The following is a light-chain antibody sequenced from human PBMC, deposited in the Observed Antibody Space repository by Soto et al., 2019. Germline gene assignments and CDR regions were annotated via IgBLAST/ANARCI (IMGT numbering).Light chain of an antibody. Sequence: DTQMTQSPSTLSGSVGDRVTITCRASRSINNWVAWYQQKPGKAPKLLISDASDLERGVPSRFSGTGSGTEFTLTISGLQPDDFVTYYCQQYDSYSWTFGQGTKVEMK. CDR3: QQYDSYSWT. CDR1: RSINNW. V-gene: IGKV1-5*01. J-gene: IGKJ1*01. CDR2: DAS.